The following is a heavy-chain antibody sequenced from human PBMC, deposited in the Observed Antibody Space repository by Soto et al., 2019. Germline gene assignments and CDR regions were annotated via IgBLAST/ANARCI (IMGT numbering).Heavy chain of an antibody. CDR3: ARDPPYNWNDYYYMDV. CDR1: GFTFSSYG. V-gene: IGHV3-33*01. J-gene: IGHJ6*03. CDR2: IWYDGSNK. D-gene: IGHD1-1*01. Sequence: GGSLRLSCAASGFTFSSYGMHWVRQAPGKGLEWVAVIWYDGSNKYYADSVKGRFTISRDNSKNTLYLQMNSLRAEDTAVYYCARDPPYNWNDYYYMDVWGKGTTVTVSS.